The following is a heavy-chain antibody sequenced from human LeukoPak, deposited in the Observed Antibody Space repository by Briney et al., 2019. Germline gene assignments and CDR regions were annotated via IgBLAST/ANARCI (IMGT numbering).Heavy chain of an antibody. V-gene: IGHV5-51*01. D-gene: IGHD1-26*01. CDR3: ARRISGYYIDY. J-gene: IGHJ4*02. CDR1: GYTFTNYW. CDR2: IWPSDSDT. Sequence: GESLKISCKGSGYTFTNYWIGWVRQMPGKGLEWMGIIWPSDSDTRYSPSFQGQVTISADKSISIAYLQWSSLKASDTAIYFCARRISGYYIDYWGQGTLVSVSS.